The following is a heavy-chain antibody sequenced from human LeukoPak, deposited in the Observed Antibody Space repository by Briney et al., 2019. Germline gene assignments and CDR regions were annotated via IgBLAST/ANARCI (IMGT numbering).Heavy chain of an antibody. CDR2: IYCIGCT. D-gene: IGHD1-26*01. Sequence: GGSLRLSCAASGFTVSNNYMSWVRQAPGKGLEWVSLIYCIGCTDYADSVKGRFTISRDNSKNTLYLQMNSLRDEDTAVYYCARGGDIVGTSRSAFDIWGQGTMVTVSS. CDR3: ARGGDIVGTSRSAFDI. V-gene: IGHV3-53*01. J-gene: IGHJ3*02. CDR1: GFTVSNNY.